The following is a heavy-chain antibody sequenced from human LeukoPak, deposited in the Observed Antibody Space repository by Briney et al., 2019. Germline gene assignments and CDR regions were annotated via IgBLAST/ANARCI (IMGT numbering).Heavy chain of an antibody. Sequence: SRTLSLTCTVSGGSISSGGYYWSWIRQHPGKGLEWIGYIYYSGSTYYNPSLKSRVTISVDTSKNQFSLKLSSVTAADTAVYYCARDYRRDGYNRLDYWGQGTLVTVSS. D-gene: IGHD5-24*01. CDR2: IYYSGST. J-gene: IGHJ4*02. CDR3: ARDYRRDGYNRLDY. CDR1: GGSISSGGYY. V-gene: IGHV4-31*03.